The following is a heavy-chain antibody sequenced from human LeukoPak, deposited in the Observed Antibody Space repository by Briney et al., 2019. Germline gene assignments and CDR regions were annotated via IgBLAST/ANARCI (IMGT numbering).Heavy chain of an antibody. V-gene: IGHV3-66*01. Sequence: GGSLRLSCAASGFTVSSNYMNWVRQAPGRGLEWVSVLYSGGTTYYVDSVKGRFTISRDNSKNTLYPQMNSLRAEDTAVYYCARDCISTSCTDAFDIWGQGTMVTVSS. CDR1: GFTVSSNY. CDR3: ARDCISTSCTDAFDI. D-gene: IGHD2-2*01. CDR2: LYSGGTT. J-gene: IGHJ3*02.